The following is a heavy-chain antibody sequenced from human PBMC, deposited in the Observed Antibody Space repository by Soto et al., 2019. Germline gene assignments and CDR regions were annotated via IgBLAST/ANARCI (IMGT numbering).Heavy chain of an antibody. CDR1: GYSFTSYW. V-gene: IGHV5-10-1*01. D-gene: IGHD2-2*01. J-gene: IGHJ6*02. CDR2: IEPSDSYT. Sequence: GESLKISCKGSGYSFTSYWISWVRQMPGKGLEWMGRIEPSDSYTNYSPSFQGHVTISADKSISTAYLQWSSLKASDTAMYYCARLGVYCSSTSCYPPRYYYGMDVWGQGTTVTVSS. CDR3: ARLGVYCSSTSCYPPRYYYGMDV.